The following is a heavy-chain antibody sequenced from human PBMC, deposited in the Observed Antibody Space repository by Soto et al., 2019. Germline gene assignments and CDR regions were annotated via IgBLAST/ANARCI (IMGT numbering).Heavy chain of an antibody. V-gene: IGHV1-69*05. CDR2: TIPIFGTA. D-gene: IGHD1-26*01. CDR3: ASPIGGSYNAFDI. CDR1: GGTFSSYA. Sequence: SVKVSCKASGGTFSSYAVSWVLQGPGQGLEWMGWTIPIFGTANYAQKFQGRVTMTRDTSTSTVYMELSSLTSDDTAVYYCASPIGGSYNAFDIWGQATMVTVSS. J-gene: IGHJ3*02.